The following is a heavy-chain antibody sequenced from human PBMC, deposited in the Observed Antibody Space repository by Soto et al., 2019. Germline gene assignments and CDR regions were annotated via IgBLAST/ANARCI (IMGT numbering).Heavy chain of an antibody. D-gene: IGHD2-8*01. CDR2: ISAYNGHT. J-gene: IGHJ4*02. CDR1: GYTFTNYG. Sequence: QVQLVQSGPEVKKPGASVKVSCKASGYTFTNYGFNWVRQAPGQGLEGMGWISAYNGHTKYSQIFQARVIMTTDTSTSTAYMELRSLTSDDTAVYYCASEGAGTNPLGYWGQGTLVTVSS. V-gene: IGHV1-18*01. CDR3: ASEGAGTNPLGY.